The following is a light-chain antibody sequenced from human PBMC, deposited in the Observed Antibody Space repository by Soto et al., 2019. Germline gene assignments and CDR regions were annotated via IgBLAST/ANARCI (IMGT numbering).Light chain of an antibody. V-gene: IGKV3-20*01. J-gene: IGKJ2*02. CDR3: QQFGSPWT. CDR2: SAS. CDR1: QSVSSNY. Sequence: EIVLTQSPGTLSLSPGERATLSCRAGQSVSSNYLAWYQQKPGQAPRLLIHSASNRATGIPDRFSGSGSGTDFTLTISRLEPEDSAVYYCQQFGSPWTFGQGTTLEIK.